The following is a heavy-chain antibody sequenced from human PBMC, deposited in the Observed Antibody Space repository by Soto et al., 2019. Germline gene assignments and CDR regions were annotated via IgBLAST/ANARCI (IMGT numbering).Heavy chain of an antibody. V-gene: IGHV4-30-4*01. CDR3: ATDGELRRFDY. CDR2: IYYSGST. D-gene: IGHD1-7*01. CDR1: GGSISSGDYY. Sequence: SETLSLTCTVSGGSISSGDYYWSWIRQPPGKGLEYIGYIYYSGSTYYNPSLKSRVTISVDTSKDQFSLKLSSVTAADTAVYYCATDGELRRFDYWGQGTLVTVSS. J-gene: IGHJ4*02.